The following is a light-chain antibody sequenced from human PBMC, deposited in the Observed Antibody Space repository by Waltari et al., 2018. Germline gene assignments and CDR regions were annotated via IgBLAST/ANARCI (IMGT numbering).Light chain of an antibody. V-gene: IGLV1-47*01. CDR3: AAWDDRLRAYV. Sequence: QSVLPQPPSASGTPGQRVTISCSGSSSNVGRDNVYWYQQLPGTAPNLLIYNDIQRPSGVPDRFSGSKSGTSASLAISGLRSEDEGDYYCAAWDDRLRAYVFGTGTQVTVL. CDR1: SSNVGRDN. J-gene: IGLJ1*01. CDR2: NDI.